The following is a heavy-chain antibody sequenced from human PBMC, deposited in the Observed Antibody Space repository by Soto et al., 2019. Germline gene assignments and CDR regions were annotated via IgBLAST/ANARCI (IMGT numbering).Heavy chain of an antibody. V-gene: IGHV3-15*01. CDR3: TTDSIVGAVFDY. D-gene: IGHD1-26*01. CDR1: GFTFSNAW. Sequence: GGSLTLSCAASGFTFSNAWMSWVRQAPGKGLEWVGRIKSKTDGGTTDYAAPVKGRFTISRDDSKNTLYLQMNSLKTEDTAVYYCTTDSIVGAVFDYWGQGTLVTVSS. J-gene: IGHJ4*02. CDR2: IKSKTDGGTT.